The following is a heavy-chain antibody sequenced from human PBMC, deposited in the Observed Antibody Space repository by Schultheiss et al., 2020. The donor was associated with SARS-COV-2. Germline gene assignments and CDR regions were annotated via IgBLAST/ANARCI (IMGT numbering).Heavy chain of an antibody. CDR1: GVSVTTNYY. CDR2: FYYRDLT. CDR3: ARAVYCSGGSCYYFDY. D-gene: IGHD2-15*01. V-gene: IGHV4-38-2*01. Sequence: SETLSLTCAVSGVSVTTNYYWGWIRQSPGKGLEWIGSFYYRDLTRYNPSLGSRVTISVDTSKNQVSLKLSSVTAADTAVYYCARAVYCSGGSCYYFDYWGQGTLVTVSS. J-gene: IGHJ4*02.